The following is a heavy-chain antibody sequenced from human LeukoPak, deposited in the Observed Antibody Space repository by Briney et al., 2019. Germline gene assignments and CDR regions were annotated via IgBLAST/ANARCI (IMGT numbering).Heavy chain of an antibody. D-gene: IGHD4-17*01. CDR1: GFTFSSYS. Sequence: GGSLRLSCAASGFTFSSYSMNWVRQAPGKGLEWVSSISSSSSYIYYADSVKGRFTISRDNAKNSLYLQMNSLRAEDTAVYYCASLRLIPVTTDYWGQGTLVTVSS. J-gene: IGHJ4*02. CDR2: ISSSSSYI. CDR3: ASLRLIPVTTDY. V-gene: IGHV3-21*01.